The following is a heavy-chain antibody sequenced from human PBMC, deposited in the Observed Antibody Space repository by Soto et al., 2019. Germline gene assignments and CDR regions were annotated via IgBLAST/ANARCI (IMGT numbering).Heavy chain of an antibody. J-gene: IGHJ4*02. CDR3: ARLGYCFNWPRWGGFDD. V-gene: IGHV4-31*03. D-gene: IGHD2-15*01. CDR1: GGSISSGGYF. CDR2: IHDSESA. Sequence: QVQLQESGPGLVKPSQTLSLTCTVSGGSISSGGYFWSWIRQHPGKGLEWIGYIHDSESAYYNPSLSSRLTMSADKSKNPFSLNLNSVTAADSAVYYCARLGYCFNWPRWGGFDDWGQGTLVTVSS.